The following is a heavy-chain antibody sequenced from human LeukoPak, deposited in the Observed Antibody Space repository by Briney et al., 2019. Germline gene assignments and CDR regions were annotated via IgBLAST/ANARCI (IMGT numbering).Heavy chain of an antibody. Sequence: ASVKVSCKASGYTFTSYVITWLRQAPGQGLDWMGWISAYNGNTNYAQKLQGRVTMTTDTSTSTAYMELRSLRSDDTAVYYCAREFWSGYYMYAFDIWGQGTMVTVSS. D-gene: IGHD3-3*01. CDR1: GYTFTSYV. CDR3: AREFWSGYYMYAFDI. J-gene: IGHJ3*02. V-gene: IGHV1-18*01. CDR2: ISAYNGNT.